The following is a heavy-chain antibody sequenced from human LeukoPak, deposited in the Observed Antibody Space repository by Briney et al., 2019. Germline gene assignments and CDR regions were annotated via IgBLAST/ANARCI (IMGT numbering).Heavy chain of an antibody. Sequence: PSETLSLTCAVFDGSINSGDYSWSWIRQPPGKGLEWIGYIYHSGSTYYNPSLKSRVTISVDRSKNQLSLKLTSVTAADTAVYYCVRDGATGGWFDPWGQGTLVTVSS. CDR3: VRDGATGGWFDP. V-gene: IGHV4-30-2*01. CDR2: IYHSGST. D-gene: IGHD1-26*01. CDR1: DGSINSGDYS. J-gene: IGHJ5*02.